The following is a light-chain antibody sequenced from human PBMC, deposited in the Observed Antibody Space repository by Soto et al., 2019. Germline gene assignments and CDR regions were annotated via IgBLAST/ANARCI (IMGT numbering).Light chain of an antibody. CDR2: GAS. Sequence: EIVLTQSPGTLSVSPVERATLSCRASQSVSSSVAWYQHKPGQAPRLLIHGASTRATDVPDRFRGSGFGTEFTLTITSLHSEDFGVYYCQQYNNWLTFGQGTKVDIK. J-gene: IGKJ1*01. V-gene: IGKV3-15*01. CDR3: QQYNNWLT. CDR1: QSVSSS.